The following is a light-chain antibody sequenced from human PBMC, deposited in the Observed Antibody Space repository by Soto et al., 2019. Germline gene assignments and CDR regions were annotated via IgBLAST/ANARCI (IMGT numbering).Light chain of an antibody. Sequence: QSALTQPPSASGSPGQSVTISCTGSSSDVGAYDYVSWYQQHPGKAPKLMIYEVSKRPSGVPDRFSGSKSGNTASLTVSGLQAEDEADYYCSAYAGRNNLVFGTGTKLTAL. J-gene: IGLJ1*01. CDR2: EVS. CDR1: SSDVGAYDY. CDR3: SAYAGRNNLV. V-gene: IGLV2-8*01.